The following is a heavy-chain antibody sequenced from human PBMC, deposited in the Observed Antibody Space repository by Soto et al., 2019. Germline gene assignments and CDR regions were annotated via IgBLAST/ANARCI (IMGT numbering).Heavy chain of an antibody. Sequence: ASVKVSCKASVFTSGCISWVRQAPGQRLEWMGWISTHNGNTIYAQKFQGRVIMTMDTSTTTVYMELRSLRTDDTAVYLCAREGILGLFDAYDLWGQGTMVTV. J-gene: IGHJ3*01. D-gene: IGHD3-3*01. CDR2: ISTHNGNT. CDR1: VFTSGC. CDR3: AREGILGLFDAYDL. V-gene: IGHV1-18*04.